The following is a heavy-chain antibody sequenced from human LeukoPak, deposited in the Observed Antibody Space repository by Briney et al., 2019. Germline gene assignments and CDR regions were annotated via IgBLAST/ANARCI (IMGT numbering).Heavy chain of an antibody. Sequence: SETLSLTCTVSGGSISSNSYYWGWIRQPPGEGLEWIGSIYYNGNTFHNPSLKSRVTISVDTSKNQFSLKLSSVTAADTAVYYCASGMGRPLDGMDVWGQGATVTVSS. CDR1: GGSISSNSYY. J-gene: IGHJ6*02. D-gene: IGHD1-1*01. V-gene: IGHV4-39*01. CDR3: ASGMGRPLDGMDV. CDR2: IYYNGNT.